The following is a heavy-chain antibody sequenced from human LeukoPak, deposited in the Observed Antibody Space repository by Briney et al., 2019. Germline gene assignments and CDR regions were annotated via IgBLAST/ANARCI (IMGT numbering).Heavy chain of an antibody. CDR1: GGSISSNNW. CDR3: ARVNINNWHSCDY. D-gene: IGHD1-1*01. Sequence: SGTLSLTCAVSGGSISSNNWWGWVRQPSGKGLEWIGEIYHSGSPNYNPSLRSRVTISVDKSRNHFSLNLSSVTAADTAVYYCARVNINNWHSCDYWGQGTLVTVSS. V-gene: IGHV4-4*02. J-gene: IGHJ4*02. CDR2: IYHSGSP.